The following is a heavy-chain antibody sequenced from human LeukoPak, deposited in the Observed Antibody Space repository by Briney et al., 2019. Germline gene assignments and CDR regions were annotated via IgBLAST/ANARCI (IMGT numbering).Heavy chain of an antibody. Sequence: GGSLRLSCAASGLTISSYSMNWVRQAPGKGLQWVSYISSSSSTTYYADSVKGRITISRDNSRNTLYLQMNSLRAEDTAVYYCARDLATRQRTGLYDSWGQGALVTVSS. CDR1: GLTISSYS. V-gene: IGHV3-48*01. J-gene: IGHJ4*02. D-gene: IGHD3-16*02. CDR2: ISSSSSTT. CDR3: ARDLATRQRTGLYDS.